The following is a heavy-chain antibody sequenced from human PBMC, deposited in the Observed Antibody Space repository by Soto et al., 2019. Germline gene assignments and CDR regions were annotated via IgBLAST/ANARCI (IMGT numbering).Heavy chain of an antibody. CDR2: ISAYNGNT. V-gene: IGHV1-18*01. J-gene: IGHJ3*02. CDR1: GYTFTSYG. Sequence: ASVKVSCKACGYTFTSYGISWVRQAPGQGLEWMGWISAYNGNTNYAQKLQGRVTMTTDTSTSTAYMELRSLRSDDTAVYYCARGSSRVAYCGGDCYYDAFDIWGQGTMVTVSS. CDR3: ARGSSRVAYCGGDCYYDAFDI. D-gene: IGHD2-21*02.